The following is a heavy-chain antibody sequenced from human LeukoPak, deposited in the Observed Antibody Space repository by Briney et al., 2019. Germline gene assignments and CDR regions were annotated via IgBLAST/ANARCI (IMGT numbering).Heavy chain of an antibody. V-gene: IGHV3-7*04. CDR3: ARGTTEEAINW. D-gene: IGHD1-20*01. Sequence: PGGSLRLSCAASGFTFSGYYMAWVRQAPGKGLEWLANIKQDGTEKDYVDSVKGRFTISRDNDENSLYLQMNGLRVEDTAVYFCARGTTEEAINWWGQGTL. J-gene: IGHJ4*02. CDR1: GFTFSGYY. CDR2: IKQDGTEK.